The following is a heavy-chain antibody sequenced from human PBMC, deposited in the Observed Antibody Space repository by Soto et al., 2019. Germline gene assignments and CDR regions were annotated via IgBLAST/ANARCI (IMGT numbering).Heavy chain of an antibody. D-gene: IGHD1-1*01. CDR3: ARRAETNGWNGFGADKYYFDF. V-gene: IGHV1-69*13. CDR1: EGTFNSYA. J-gene: IGHJ4*02. CDR2: IIPYYNTL. Sequence: SVKVSCKASEGTFNSYAIAWVRQAPGQGLEWMGGIIPYYNTLNYAQKFQDRVTITADDSTNTAHMELSSLRSEDTAVYYCARRAETNGWNGFGADKYYFDFWGQGTLVTVSS.